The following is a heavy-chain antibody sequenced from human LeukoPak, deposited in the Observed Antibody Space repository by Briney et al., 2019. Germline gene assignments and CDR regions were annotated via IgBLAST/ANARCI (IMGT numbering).Heavy chain of an antibody. CDR2: ISSDGNSK. D-gene: IGHD5-24*01. V-gene: IGHV3-30*03. J-gene: IGHJ4*02. CDR1: GFTFSSYS. Sequence: GGSLRLSCAASGFTFSSYSMNWVRQAPGKGLEWVAVISSDGNSKYSADSVKGRFTFSRDNSKNTLYLQMNSLRAEDTAVYYCARGATITSSFDYWGQGILVTVSS. CDR3: ARGATITSSFDY.